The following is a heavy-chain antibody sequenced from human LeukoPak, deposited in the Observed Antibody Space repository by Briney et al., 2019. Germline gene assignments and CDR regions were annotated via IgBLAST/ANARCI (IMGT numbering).Heavy chain of an antibody. CDR2: IYYSGST. V-gene: IGHV4-39*07. CDR3: AAEEWLRYLY. CDR1: GGSISSSSYY. J-gene: IGHJ4*02. D-gene: IGHD5-12*01. Sequence: PSETLSLTCTVSGGSISSSSYYWGWIRQPPGKGLEWIGSIYYSGSTYYNPSLKSRVTISVDTSKNQFSLKLSSVTAADTAVYYCAAEEWLRYLYWGQGTLVTVSS.